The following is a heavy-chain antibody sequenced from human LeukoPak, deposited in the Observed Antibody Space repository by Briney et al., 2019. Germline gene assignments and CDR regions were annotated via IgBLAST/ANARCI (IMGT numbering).Heavy chain of an antibody. CDR3: ARDRNHAFDF. CDR1: GYTFTING. Sequence: ASVKVSCKASGYTFTINGISWLRQAPGQGLEWMGWISAYSGNTNYAQRLQGRVTMTTDTSTTTAYMGLRSLRSDDTAVYYCARDRNHAFDFWGQGTMVTVSS. CDR2: ISAYSGNT. V-gene: IGHV1-18*01. J-gene: IGHJ3*01.